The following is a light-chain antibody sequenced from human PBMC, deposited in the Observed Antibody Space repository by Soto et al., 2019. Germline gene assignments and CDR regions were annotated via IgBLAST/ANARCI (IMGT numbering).Light chain of an antibody. Sequence: QSVLTQPPSASGTPGQRVTISCSGSSSNIGSNYVYWYQQLPGTAPKLLIYRNNQRPSGVPGRFSGSKSGTSASLAISGLRSEDEADYYCAAWDDSLRGVFGTGTKVTVL. V-gene: IGLV1-47*01. J-gene: IGLJ1*01. CDR2: RNN. CDR3: AAWDDSLRGV. CDR1: SSNIGSNY.